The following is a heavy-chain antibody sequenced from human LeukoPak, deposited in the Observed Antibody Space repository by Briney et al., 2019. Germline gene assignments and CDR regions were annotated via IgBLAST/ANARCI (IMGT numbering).Heavy chain of an antibody. CDR3: AGGTTVTHYYYYYMDV. Sequence: GGSLRLSCAASGFTFSSYWMSWVRQAPGKGLEWVANIKQDGSEKYYVDSVKGRFTISRDNAKNSLYLQMNSLRAEDTAVYYCAGGTTVTHYYYYYMDVWGKGTTVTVSS. J-gene: IGHJ6*03. CDR1: GFTFSSYW. V-gene: IGHV3-7*01. D-gene: IGHD4-17*01. CDR2: IKQDGSEK.